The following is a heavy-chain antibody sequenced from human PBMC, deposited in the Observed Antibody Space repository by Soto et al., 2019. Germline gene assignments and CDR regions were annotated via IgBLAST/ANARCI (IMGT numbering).Heavy chain of an antibody. Sequence: QVQLVQSGAEVKKPGASVKVSCKASGFTFTNYYIHWVRQAPGQGLEWMGLINPSGGGTFYAQKFQGRVTVTRDTSTVTVCMELSNLRSEDTAVYFCARDSGDTTLRQWGRSFHYWGQGTLVTVSS. D-gene: IGHD1-1*01. J-gene: IGHJ4*02. CDR1: GFTFTNYY. CDR2: INPSGGGT. CDR3: ARDSGDTTLRQWGRSFHY. V-gene: IGHV1-46*01.